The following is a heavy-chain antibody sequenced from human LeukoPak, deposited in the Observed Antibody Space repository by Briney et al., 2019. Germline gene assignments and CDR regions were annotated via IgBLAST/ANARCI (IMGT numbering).Heavy chain of an antibody. J-gene: IGHJ4*02. Sequence: SETLSLTCTVSGGSISSSSYYWAWIRQPPGKGLEWIGSIYYSGRTFYNPSLKSRLTISADTSKNQFSLTPTSVNAADTAVYYCARRDIVATIDYWGQGTLVTVSS. CDR2: IYYSGRT. CDR3: ARRDIVATIDY. D-gene: IGHD5-12*01. V-gene: IGHV4-39*01. CDR1: GGSISSSSYY.